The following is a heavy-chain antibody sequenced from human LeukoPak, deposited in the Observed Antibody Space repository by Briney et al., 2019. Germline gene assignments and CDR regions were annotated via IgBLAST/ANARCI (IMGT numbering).Heavy chain of an antibody. Sequence: GGSLRLSCAASGFTFSSYAMSWVRQAPGKGLEWVSAISGSGGSTYYADSMKGRFTISRDNSKNTLYLQMNSLRAEDTAVYYCAKDGTVTTGHFDYWGQGTLVTVSS. V-gene: IGHV3-23*01. CDR2: ISGSGGST. J-gene: IGHJ4*02. D-gene: IGHD4-17*01. CDR1: GFTFSSYA. CDR3: AKDGTVTTGHFDY.